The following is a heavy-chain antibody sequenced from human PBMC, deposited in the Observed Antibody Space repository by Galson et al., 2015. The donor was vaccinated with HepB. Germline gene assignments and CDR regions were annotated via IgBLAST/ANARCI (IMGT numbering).Heavy chain of an antibody. D-gene: IGHD3-10*01. CDR1: GYTFTSYG. CDR2: ISAYNGNT. CDR3: ARPYGSGSYYRHWFDP. Sequence: SVKVSCKASGYTFTSYGISWVRQAPGQGLEWMGWISAYNGNTNYAQKLQGRVTMTTDTSTSTAYMELRSLRSDDTAVYYCARPYGSGSYYRHWFDPWGQGTLVTVSS. J-gene: IGHJ5*02. V-gene: IGHV1-18*04.